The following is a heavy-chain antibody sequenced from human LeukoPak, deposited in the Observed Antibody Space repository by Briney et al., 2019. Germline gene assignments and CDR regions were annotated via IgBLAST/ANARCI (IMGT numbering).Heavy chain of an antibody. D-gene: IGHD3-22*01. V-gene: IGHV1-24*01. Sequence: ASVKVSCKVSGYTLTLLSMHWVRQAPGKGLEWMGGFDPEDGETIYAQKFQGRVTVTEDTSTDTAYMELSSLRSEDTAVYYCATDRDYYDSSGYSPFDPWGQGTLVTVSS. CDR3: ATDRDYYDSSGYSPFDP. CDR2: FDPEDGET. J-gene: IGHJ5*02. CDR1: GYTLTLLS.